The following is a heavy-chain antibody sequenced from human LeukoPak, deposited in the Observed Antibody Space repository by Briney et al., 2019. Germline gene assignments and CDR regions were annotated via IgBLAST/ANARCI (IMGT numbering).Heavy chain of an antibody. D-gene: IGHD3-22*01. Sequence: SVKVSCKASGGTFSSYAISWVRQAPGQGLEWMGGIIPIFGTANYAQKFQGRVTITADESTSTAYMELSSLRSEDTAVYYCARDGDEIDYYDSSGYSDFQHWGQGTLVTVSS. J-gene: IGHJ1*01. V-gene: IGHV1-69*01. CDR1: GGTFSSYA. CDR2: IIPIFGTA. CDR3: ARDGDEIDYYDSSGYSDFQH.